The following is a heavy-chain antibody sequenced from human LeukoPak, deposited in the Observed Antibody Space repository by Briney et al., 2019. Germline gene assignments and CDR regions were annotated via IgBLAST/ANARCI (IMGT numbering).Heavy chain of an antibody. CDR1: GGSISSSI. Sequence: PSETLSDTRTVSGGSISSSIASRIWQPPGKGLEWIGYIYDSGSTKYNPSLKSRVTISVDTSKNQFSLKLRSVTAADTAMYYCARAYSTTKVDYWGARKLVTVSS. CDR2: IYDSGST. D-gene: IGHD6-13*01. CDR3: ARAYSTTKVDY. J-gene: IGHJ4*02. V-gene: IGHV4-59*01.